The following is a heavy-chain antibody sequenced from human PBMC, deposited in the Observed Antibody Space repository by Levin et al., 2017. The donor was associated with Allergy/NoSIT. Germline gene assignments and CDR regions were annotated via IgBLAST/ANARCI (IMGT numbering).Heavy chain of an antibody. CDR1: GFTFSDYY. J-gene: IGHJ4*02. V-gene: IGHV3-11*05. D-gene: IGHD6-19*01. Sequence: GGSLRLSCAASGFTFSDYYMSWIRQAPGKGLEWVSYISSSSTYTNYADSVKGRFTISRDNAKNSLYLQMNSLRAEDTAVYYCAREGDLFSSGWFDYWGQGTLVTVSS. CDR2: ISSSSTYT. CDR3: AREGDLFSSGWFDY.